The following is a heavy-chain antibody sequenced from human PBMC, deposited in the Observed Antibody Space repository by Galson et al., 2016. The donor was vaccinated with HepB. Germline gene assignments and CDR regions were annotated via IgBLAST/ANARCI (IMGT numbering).Heavy chain of an antibody. D-gene: IGHD1-26*01. CDR3: ARDGRDYTGSYYPPFDY. CDR1: GYAFLSFG. V-gene: IGHV1-18*01. Sequence: SVKVSCKASGYAFLSFGITWVRQAPGQRLEWLGWISAYNGKTNYAQKFQGRVTMTTNPSTSTTYMDLRSLISDETAVYYCARDGRDYTGSYYPPFDYWGQGTLVTVSS. CDR2: ISAYNGKT. J-gene: IGHJ4*02.